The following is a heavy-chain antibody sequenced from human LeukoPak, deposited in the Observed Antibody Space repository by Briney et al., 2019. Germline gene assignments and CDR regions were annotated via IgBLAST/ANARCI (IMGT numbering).Heavy chain of an antibody. J-gene: IGHJ6*03. CDR1: GGSISSSSYY. CDR3: ARRVQSGSYYDYYYMDV. D-gene: IGHD1-26*01. Sequence: PSETLSLTCTVSGGSISSSSYYWGWIRQPPGKGLEWIGYIYTSGSTNYNPSLKSRVTISVDTSKNQFSLKLSSVTAADTAVYYCARRVQSGSYYDYYYMDVWGKGTTVTVSS. V-gene: IGHV4-61*05. CDR2: IYTSGST.